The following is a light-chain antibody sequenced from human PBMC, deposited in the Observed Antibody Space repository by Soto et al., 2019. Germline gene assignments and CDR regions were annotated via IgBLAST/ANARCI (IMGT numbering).Light chain of an antibody. CDR1: QSVSSSY. CDR3: QQYGSSPFT. Sequence: EIVLTQSPGTLSFSPGERATLSCRASQSVSSSYLAWYQQKPGQAPRLLIYGASSRATGIPDRFSGSGSGTDFTLTISRLEPEDFAVYYCQQYGSSPFTFGPGTKVDI. V-gene: IGKV3-20*01. J-gene: IGKJ3*01. CDR2: GAS.